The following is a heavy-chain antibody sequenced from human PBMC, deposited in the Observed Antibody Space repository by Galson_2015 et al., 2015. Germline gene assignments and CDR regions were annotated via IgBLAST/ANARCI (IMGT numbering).Heavy chain of an antibody. D-gene: IGHD2-2*01. J-gene: IGHJ6*03. V-gene: IGHV1-69*13. CDR2: IIPIFGTA. CDR1: GGTFSSYA. CDR3: ASGGCGSSTSCPYSEGWYYYYMDV. Sequence: SVKVSCKASGGTFSSYAISWVRQAPGQGLEWMGGIIPIFGTANYAQKFQGRVTITADESTSTAYMELSSLRSEDTAVYYCASGGCGSSTSCPYSEGWYYYYMDVWGKGTTVTVSS.